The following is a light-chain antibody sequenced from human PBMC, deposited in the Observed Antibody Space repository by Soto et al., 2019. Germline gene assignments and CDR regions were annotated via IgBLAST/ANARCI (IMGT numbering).Light chain of an antibody. J-gene: IGKJ1*01. V-gene: IGKV3-20*01. Sequence: EIVLTQTPGTLSLSPGERSTLSCRASQSVSNNYLAWYQQKPAQAPXLXXYDASNRATGIPARFSGSGSGTDFTLPISSLEPEDFAAYYGQQYGSSPPWTFGQGTKVDI. CDR3: QQYGSSPPWT. CDR1: QSVSNNY. CDR2: DAS.